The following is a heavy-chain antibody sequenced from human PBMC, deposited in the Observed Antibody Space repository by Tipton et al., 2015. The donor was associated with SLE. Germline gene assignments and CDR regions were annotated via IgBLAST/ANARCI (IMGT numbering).Heavy chain of an antibody. D-gene: IGHD2-2*01. CDR2: IWPDDSDT. V-gene: IGHV5-51*03. CDR3: ARGSTNLDY. J-gene: IGHJ4*02. CDR1: GYNFTNYW. Sequence: QLVQSGAEVKKPGESLKISCKTSGYNFTNYWIGWVRQMPGKGLEWMGIIWPDDSDTRYSPSFQGQVTITVDKSISTVYLQWSSLKASDTAMYYCARGSTNLDYWGQGTLVTVSS.